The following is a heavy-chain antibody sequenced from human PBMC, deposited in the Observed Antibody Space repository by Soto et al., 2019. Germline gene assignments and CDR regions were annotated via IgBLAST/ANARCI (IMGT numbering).Heavy chain of an antibody. V-gene: IGHV3-15*07. D-gene: IGHD3-22*01. CDR1: GFTFSNAW. J-gene: IGHJ4*02. CDR2: IKSKTDGGTT. Sequence: EVQLVESGGGLVKPGGSLRLSCAASGFTFSNAWMNWVRQAPGKGLEWVGRIKSKTDGGTTDYAAPVKGRFTISRDDSKNTLYLQMNSLKTEDTAVYYCTTHLTYYYDSSFIHNFDYWGQGTLVTVSS. CDR3: TTHLTYYYDSSFIHNFDY.